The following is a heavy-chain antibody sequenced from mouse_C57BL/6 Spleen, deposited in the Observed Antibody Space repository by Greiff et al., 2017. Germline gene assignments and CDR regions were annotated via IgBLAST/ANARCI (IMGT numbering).Heavy chain of an antibody. Sequence: VQLQQPGAELVRPGSSVKLSCKASGYTFTSYWMDWVKQRPGQGLEWIGNIYPSDSETHYNQKFKDKATLTVDKSSSTAYMQLSSLTSEDSAVYYCARSEDGYSFDYWGQGTTLTVSS. D-gene: IGHD2-3*01. V-gene: IGHV1-61*01. CDR1: GYTFTSYW. CDR2: IYPSDSET. CDR3: ARSEDGYSFDY. J-gene: IGHJ2*01.